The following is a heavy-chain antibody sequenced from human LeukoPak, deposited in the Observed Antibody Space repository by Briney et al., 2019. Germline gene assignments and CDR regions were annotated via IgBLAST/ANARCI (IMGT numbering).Heavy chain of an antibody. CDR3: AKEPTSITMVRGVSIWFDP. CDR2: ISGSGGST. V-gene: IGHV3-23*01. CDR1: GFTFSNAW. D-gene: IGHD3-10*01. J-gene: IGHJ5*02. Sequence: PGGSLRLSCAASGFTFSNAWMSWVRQAPGKGLEWVSAISGSGGSTYYADSVKGRFTISRDNSKNTLYLQMNSLRAEDTAVYYCAKEPTSITMVRGVSIWFDPWGQGTLVTVSS.